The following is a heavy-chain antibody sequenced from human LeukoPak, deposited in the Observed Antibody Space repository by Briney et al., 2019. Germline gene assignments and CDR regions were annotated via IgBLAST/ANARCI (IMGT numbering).Heavy chain of an antibody. CDR1: GFTFSSYA. CDR3: ARDPGTGRFGYSGYDYGDYFDY. D-gene: IGHD5-12*01. J-gene: IGHJ4*02. CDR2: ISYDGSNK. Sequence: PGRSLRLSCAASGFTFSSYAIHWVRQAPGKGLEWVAVISYDGSNKYYADSVKGRFTISRDNSKNTLYLRMNSLRAEDTAVYYCARDPGTGRFGYSGYDYGDYFDYWGQGTLVTVSS. V-gene: IGHV3-30*04.